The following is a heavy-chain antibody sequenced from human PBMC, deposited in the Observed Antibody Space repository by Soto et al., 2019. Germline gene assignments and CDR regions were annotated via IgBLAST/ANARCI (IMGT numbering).Heavy chain of an antibody. CDR1: GFIFSNYG. Sequence: WGSLLLSCAASGFIFSNYGMHWVGQAPGKGLDWVAVIWYDGSHESYADSVKGRFTISRDNSKNTLFLQMNSLRAEDTAVYYCARDRYSYDSRAYQGVHWYFDLWGRGTMVTVSS. D-gene: IGHD3-22*01. J-gene: IGHJ2*01. V-gene: IGHV3-33*01. CDR2: IWYDGSHE. CDR3: ARDRYSYDSRAYQGVHWYFDL.